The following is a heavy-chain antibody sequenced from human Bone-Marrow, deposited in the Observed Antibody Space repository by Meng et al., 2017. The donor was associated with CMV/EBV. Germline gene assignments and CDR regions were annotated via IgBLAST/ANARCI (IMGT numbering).Heavy chain of an antibody. V-gene: IGHV1-18*01. CDR1: VYTFTSYG. J-gene: IGHJ4*02. CDR2: ISAYNGNT. D-gene: IGHD3-22*01. Sequence: QVQLVPSGAEVKKPGASVKVSCKPSVYTFTSYGISWVRQAPGQGLEWMGWISAYNGNTNHAQKLQGRGTMTTDTSTSTAYMELRSLRSDDTAVYYCARDINYDSSGYNFFDYWGQGTLVTISS. CDR3: ARDINYDSSGYNFFDY.